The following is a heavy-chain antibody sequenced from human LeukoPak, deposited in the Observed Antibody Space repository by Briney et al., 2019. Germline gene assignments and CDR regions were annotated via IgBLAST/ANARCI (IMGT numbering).Heavy chain of an antibody. CDR2: IYYSGST. V-gene: IGHV4-59*01. Sequence: SETLSLTCTVFGGSISNCYWSWIRQPPGKGLEWIGYIYYSGSTNYNPSLKSRVTISVDTSKNQFFLKLSSMTAADTAIYYCARAIVGGFFDYWGQGALVTVSS. D-gene: IGHD3-22*01. CDR1: GGSISNCY. J-gene: IGHJ4*02. CDR3: ARAIVGGFFDY.